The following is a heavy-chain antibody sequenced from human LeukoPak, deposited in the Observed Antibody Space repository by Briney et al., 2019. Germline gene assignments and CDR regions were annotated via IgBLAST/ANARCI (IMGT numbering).Heavy chain of an antibody. V-gene: IGHV4-61*02. CDR1: GGSIISGTYY. CDR3: ARGQDVAAENYFDY. CDR2: IFPSGTT. Sequence: PSETLSLTCTVSGGSIISGTYYWSWIRQPAGKGLEGIGGIFPSGTTNYNPSLKSRVTISIDTSKNQFSLKLTSVTAADTAVYYCARGQDVAAENYFDYWGQGTLVTVSS. J-gene: IGHJ4*02. D-gene: IGHD6-25*01.